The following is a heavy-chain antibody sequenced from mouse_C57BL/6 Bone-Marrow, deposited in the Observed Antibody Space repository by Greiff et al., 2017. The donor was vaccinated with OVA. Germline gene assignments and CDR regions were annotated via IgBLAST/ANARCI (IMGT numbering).Heavy chain of an antibody. CDR2: IDPSDSET. D-gene: IGHD1-1*01. CDR1: GYTFTSYW. V-gene: IGHV1-52*01. CDR3: ARLRGPRGSSYRLHWYFDV. J-gene: IGHJ1*03. Sequence: QVQLQQSGAELVRPGSSVKLSCKASGYTFTSYWMHWVKQRPIQGLEWIGNIDPSDSETHYNQKFKDKATLTVDKSSSTAYMQLSSLTSEDSAVYYCARLRGPRGSSYRLHWYFDVWGTGTTVTVSS.